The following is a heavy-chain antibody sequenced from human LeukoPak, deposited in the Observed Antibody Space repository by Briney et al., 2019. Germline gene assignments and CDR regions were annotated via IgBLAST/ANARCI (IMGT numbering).Heavy chain of an antibody. Sequence: ASVKVSCKASGGTFSSYAISWVRQAPGQGLEWMGGIIPIFGTANYAQKFQGRVTITADESTSTAYMELSSLRSEDTAVYYCARGYGSGSYYVMRCAFDIWGQGTMVTVSS. J-gene: IGHJ3*02. CDR1: GGTFSSYA. CDR2: IIPIFGTA. D-gene: IGHD3-10*01. V-gene: IGHV1-69*01. CDR3: ARGYGSGSYYVMRCAFDI.